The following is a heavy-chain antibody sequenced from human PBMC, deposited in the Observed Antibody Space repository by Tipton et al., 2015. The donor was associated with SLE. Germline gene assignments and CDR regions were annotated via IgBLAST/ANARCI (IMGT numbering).Heavy chain of an antibody. D-gene: IGHD6-13*01. CDR3: ARDGGSSWFDENWFDP. Sequence: TLSLTCTVSDDSITNYYWNWIRQPPGKGLEWIGYVYYSGSTNYNPSLKSRVTISVDKSKNQFSLRLSSVTAADTAVYYCARDGGSSWFDENWFDPWGQGTLVTVSS. J-gene: IGHJ5*02. CDR1: DDSITNYY. CDR2: VYYSGST. V-gene: IGHV4-59*01.